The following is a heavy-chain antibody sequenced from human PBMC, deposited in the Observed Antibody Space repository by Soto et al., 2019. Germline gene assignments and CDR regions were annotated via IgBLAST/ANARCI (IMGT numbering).Heavy chain of an antibody. V-gene: IGHV3-7*01. D-gene: IGHD5-12*01. J-gene: IGHJ4*01. CDR2: IKTDGSEK. Sequence: GGSLRLSCAASGFIFSNYWMSWVRQAPGKGLEWVANIKTDGSEKYCVDSVKGRFTISRDNAKNSLYLQMNSLRAEDTAVYYCARGGYRYFDNWGHGTLVTVSS. CDR3: ARGGYRYFDN. CDR1: GFIFSNYW.